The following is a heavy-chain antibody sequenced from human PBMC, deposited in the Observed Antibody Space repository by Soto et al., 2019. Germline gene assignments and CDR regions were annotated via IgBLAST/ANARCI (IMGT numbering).Heavy chain of an antibody. V-gene: IGHV4-61*01. J-gene: IGHJ4*02. CDR2: ISYSGTA. CDR3: MRSHGAY. CDR1: GGSVSSGPYH. D-gene: IGHD2-8*01. Sequence: QVQLQESGPGLVKTSETLSLTCTVSGGSVSSGPYHWNWVRQPPGKGLEWIGHISYSGTANYNPSLRGRVTMATDTSMNQFCLRLTSVTAADTAVYYCMRSHGAYWGQGALVTVSP.